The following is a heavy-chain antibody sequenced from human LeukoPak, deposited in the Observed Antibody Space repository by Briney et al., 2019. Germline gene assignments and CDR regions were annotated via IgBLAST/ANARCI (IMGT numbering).Heavy chain of an antibody. J-gene: IGHJ4*02. V-gene: IGHV4-39*01. CDR3: ARGRPYSGGYHLDY. CDR2: IYYSGSA. CDR1: GGSISSTGYY. Sequence: PSETLSLTCSVSGGSISSTGYYWGWIRQPPGKGLEWIGSIYYSGSAYYNPSLKSRVTVSVDTSKSQFSLKLSSVTAADTAVYYCARGRPYSGGYHLDYWGQGTLVTVSA. D-gene: IGHD1-26*01.